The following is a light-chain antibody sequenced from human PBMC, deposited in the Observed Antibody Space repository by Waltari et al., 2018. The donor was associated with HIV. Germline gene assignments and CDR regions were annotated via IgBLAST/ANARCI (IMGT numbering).Light chain of an antibody. Sequence: SYKLTQTPSVSVSPGQTARINCSRGALPKKFSSWYRQKPGQAPVLLTYKDIERPSGIPERISGYRSGTGVTLTISGVQAEDEADYYCQSTDHDGTWVFGGGTKLTVL. J-gene: IGLJ3*02. V-gene: IGLV3-25*03. CDR2: KDI. CDR1: ALPKKF. CDR3: QSTDHDGTWV.